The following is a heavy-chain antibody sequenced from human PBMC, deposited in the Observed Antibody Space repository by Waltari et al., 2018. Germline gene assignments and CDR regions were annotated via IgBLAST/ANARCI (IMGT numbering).Heavy chain of an antibody. CDR1: GYRFPDYF. Sequence: EVQLVQSGAEVKKPGATVKISCKVSGYRFPDYFLHWVQQAPGKGLEWMGLIAPQDGETKYAEKFRARVTISADISRDTAYMELTSLTSDDAAVYYCATARSLDYWGQGTLLTVSS. J-gene: IGHJ4*02. CDR3: ATARSLDY. V-gene: IGHV1-69-2*01. D-gene: IGHD6-13*01. CDR2: IAPQDGET.